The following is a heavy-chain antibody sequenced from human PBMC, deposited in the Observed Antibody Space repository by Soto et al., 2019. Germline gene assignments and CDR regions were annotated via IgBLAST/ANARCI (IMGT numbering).Heavy chain of an antibody. CDR1: GYTFTSYG. CDR2: ISAYNGNT. V-gene: IGHV1-18*01. CDR3: ARDLVYCSSTSCYNSAFDI. Sequence: ASVKVSCKASGYTFTSYGISWVRQAPGQGLEWMGWISAYNGNTNYAQKLQGRVTMTTDTSTSTAYMELRSLRSDDTAVYYCARDLVYCSSTSCYNSAFDIWGQGTMVTVS. D-gene: IGHD2-2*02. J-gene: IGHJ3*02.